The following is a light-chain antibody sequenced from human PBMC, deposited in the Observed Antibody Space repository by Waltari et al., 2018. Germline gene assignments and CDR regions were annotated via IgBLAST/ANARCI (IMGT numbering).Light chain of an antibody. CDR1: SGAVGGYTY. V-gene: IGLV2-14*03. CDR2: DVT. Sequence: QSVLTQPASVSGSPGQSITISCTGTSGAVGGYTYVSWYQQHPGKAPKLIIYDVTVRPSGISNRFSGSKSGNTASLTISGLQAEDEADFYCSSYTSSNTQYVFGTGTKVTVL. CDR3: SSYTSSNTQYV. J-gene: IGLJ1*01.